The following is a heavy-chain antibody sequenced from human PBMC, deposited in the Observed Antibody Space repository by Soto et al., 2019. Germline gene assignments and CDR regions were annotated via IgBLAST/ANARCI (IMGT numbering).Heavy chain of an antibody. D-gene: IGHD1-1*01. CDR1: GGTFSTSS. CDR3: GTTGPLDS. J-gene: IGHJ5*01. CDR2: IIPIVNIV. Sequence: QVHPVQSGAEVRTPGSSVKVACKASGGTFSTSSISWVRQAPGQGLEWMGRIIPIVNIVNYAQKFQDRVTITVDKSTGTVYMELSSLGSDDAAVDYCGTTGPLDSWGQGTLLTVSS. V-gene: IGHV1-69*02.